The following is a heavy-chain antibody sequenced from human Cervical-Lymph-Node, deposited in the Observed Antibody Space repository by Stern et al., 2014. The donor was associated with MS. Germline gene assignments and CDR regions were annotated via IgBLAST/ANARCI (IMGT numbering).Heavy chain of an antibody. CDR2: MNPDSGDT. CDR3: TRGPRT. CDR1: GYTFTRYD. Sequence: DQLVESGAEVVKPGASVKISCKASGYTFTRYDIHWVRRAAGQGLEWMGWMNPDSGDTGFAQKLQGRVTMTRDTSINTAYLELHSLKSEDTAVYYCTRGPRTWGRGTLVTVSS. D-gene: IGHD1-7*01. J-gene: IGHJ4*02. V-gene: IGHV1-8*01.